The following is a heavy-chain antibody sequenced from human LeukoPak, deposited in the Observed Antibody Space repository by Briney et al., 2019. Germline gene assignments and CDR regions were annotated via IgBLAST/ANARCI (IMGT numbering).Heavy chain of an antibody. D-gene: IGHD5-24*01. CDR1: GSTFSSYG. CDR3: ARDEGDGYKYDY. V-gene: IGHV1-69*10. CDR2: IIPSVDIT. J-gene: IGHJ4*02. Sequence: VKVSCKTSGSTFSSYGITWVRQAPGQGLEWMGRIIPSVDITNYAQKFQGRVTMTADKSTSTTYMGLTSLTSEDTAIYYCARDEGDGYKYDYWGQGTLVTVSS.